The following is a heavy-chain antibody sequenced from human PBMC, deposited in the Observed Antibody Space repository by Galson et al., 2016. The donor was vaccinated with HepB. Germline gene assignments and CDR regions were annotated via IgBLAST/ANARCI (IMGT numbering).Heavy chain of an antibody. CDR2: ISSSGSST. D-gene: IGHD3-9*01. V-gene: IGHV3-23*01. J-gene: IGHJ4*02. CDR3: ATDRASFDWLLYFDY. CDR1: GFTFSSYA. Sequence: SLRLSCAASGFTFSSYAMSWVRQAPGKGLEWVSAISSSGSSTFYADSVKGRFTIPEDNYKNTLYLQVNSLRAEDTAVYYCATDRASFDWLLYFDYWGQGTVITVSS.